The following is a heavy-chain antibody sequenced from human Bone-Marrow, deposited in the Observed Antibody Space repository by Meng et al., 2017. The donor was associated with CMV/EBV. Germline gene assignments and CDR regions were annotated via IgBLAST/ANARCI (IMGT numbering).Heavy chain of an antibody. J-gene: IGHJ5*02. CDR3: ARDKIAVRPGWFDP. CDR1: GYTFTGYY. CDR2: ISVYNGNT. V-gene: IGHV1-18*04. D-gene: IGHD6-6*01. Sequence: QVQLVQSGAEVKKPGASVKVSCKASGYTFTGYYMHWVRQAPGQGLEWMGWISVYNGNTKYAQTVQGRVTMTTDTSTSTVYMELTSLRSDDTAVYYCARDKIAVRPGWFDPWGQGTLVTVSS.